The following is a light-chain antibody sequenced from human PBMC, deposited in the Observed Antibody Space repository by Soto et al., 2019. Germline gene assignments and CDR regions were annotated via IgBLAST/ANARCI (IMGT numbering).Light chain of an antibody. Sequence: QSALTQPASVSGSPGQSITISCSGSDNDVGAYNYVSWYQQYPGKAPKLIIYEVNNQPSGVSHRFSGSKSGNTTSLTISGLQADDEGYYHCASYTLTATRVFGGGTKVTVL. V-gene: IGLV2-14*01. J-gene: IGLJ3*02. CDR2: EVN. CDR3: ASYTLTATRV. CDR1: DNDVGAYNY.